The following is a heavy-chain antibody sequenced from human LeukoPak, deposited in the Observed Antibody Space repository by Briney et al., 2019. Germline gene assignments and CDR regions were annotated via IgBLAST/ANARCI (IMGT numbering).Heavy chain of an antibody. V-gene: IGHV4-4*02. D-gene: IGHD2-2*01. J-gene: IGHJ5*02. CDR3: ARTEAFCSDTSCSNWFDP. CDR2: IHHSGST. CDR1: GGSVSRSNW. Sequence: SETLSLTCAVSGGSVSRSNWWTWVRQPPGKGLEWLAEIHHSGSTNYNPSLKSRVTMSVDKPKNQFSLKLSSVTAADTAVYYCARTEAFCSDTSCSNWFDPWGQGTLVTVSS.